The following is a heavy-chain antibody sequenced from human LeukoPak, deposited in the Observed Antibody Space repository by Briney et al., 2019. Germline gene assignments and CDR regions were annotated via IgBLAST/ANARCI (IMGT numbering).Heavy chain of an antibody. D-gene: IGHD6-19*01. V-gene: IGHV4-59*08. CDR2: AYYSGST. CDR3: ARNSAVATSRSWFDP. Sequence: SETLSLTCTVSGGSISPFYWNWIRQPPGKGLEWIGYAYYSGSTTYNPSLESRVTISVDTSKNQFSLKLTAVTAADTAVYYCARNSAVATSRSWFDPWGQGTLVTVSS. J-gene: IGHJ5*02. CDR1: GGSISPFY.